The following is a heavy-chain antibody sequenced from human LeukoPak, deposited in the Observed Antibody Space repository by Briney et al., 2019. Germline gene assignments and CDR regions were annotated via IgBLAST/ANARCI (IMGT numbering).Heavy chain of an antibody. D-gene: IGHD3-10*01. CDR2: MNPNSGNT. J-gene: IGHJ6*02. Sequence: GSSVKVSCKASGGTFSSYAISWVRQAPGQGLEWMGWMNPNSGNTGYAQKFQGRVTMTRNTSISTAYMELSSLRSEDTAVYYCARLTKRKVRGVIYYYYGMDVWGQGTTVTVSS. V-gene: IGHV1-8*02. CDR1: GGTFSSYA. CDR3: ARLTKRKVRGVIYYYYGMDV.